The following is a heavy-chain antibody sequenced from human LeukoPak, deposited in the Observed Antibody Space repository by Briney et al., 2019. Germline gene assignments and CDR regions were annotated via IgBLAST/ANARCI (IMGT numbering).Heavy chain of an antibody. J-gene: IGHJ4*02. Sequence: PGGSLRLSCAASGFTFSSYWMNWVRQAPGKGLEWVANIKQDGSERFYVDSVRGRFTISRDNAKNTLYLQMNSLRAEDTAVYYCAKDQGLLWFGELSPSDYWGQGTLVTVSS. CDR2: IKQDGSER. CDR1: GFTFSSYW. D-gene: IGHD3-10*01. V-gene: IGHV3-7*03. CDR3: AKDQGLLWFGELSPSDY.